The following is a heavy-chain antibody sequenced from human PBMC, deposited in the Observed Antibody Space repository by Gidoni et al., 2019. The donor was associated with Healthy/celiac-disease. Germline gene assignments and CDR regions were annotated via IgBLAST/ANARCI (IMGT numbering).Heavy chain of an antibody. D-gene: IGHD1-26*01. CDR2: ISYDGSNK. J-gene: IGHJ3*02. Sequence: QVQLVESGGGVVQPGRSLRLSCAASGLTFSSYAMHWVRQAPGKGLEWVAVISYDGSNKYYADSVKGRFTISRDNSKNTLYLQMNSLRAEDTAVYYCARDGAGGSYGFSFDIWGQGTMVTVSS. V-gene: IGHV3-30-3*01. CDR3: ARDGAGGSYGFSFDI. CDR1: GLTFSSYA.